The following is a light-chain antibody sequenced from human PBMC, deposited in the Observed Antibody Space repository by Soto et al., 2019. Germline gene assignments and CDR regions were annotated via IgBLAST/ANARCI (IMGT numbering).Light chain of an antibody. CDR3: QQSYSAPRT. Sequence: DTQISQAXSSFYAKKAEXXXXXXXASQSIRSYLNWYQQKXGKAPKLLIYAESXLQIGVPPRFSGSGSGTDFTLAISSLQPEEFATYYCQQSYSAPRTFGQGPNGDIK. CDR1: QSIRSY. J-gene: IGKJ1*01. CDR2: AES. V-gene: IGKV1-39*01.